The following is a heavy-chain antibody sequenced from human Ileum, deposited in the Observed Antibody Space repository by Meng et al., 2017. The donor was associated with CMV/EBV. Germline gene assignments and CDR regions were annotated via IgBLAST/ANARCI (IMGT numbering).Heavy chain of an antibody. CDR1: GGSFSGYC. Sequence: LTGAVYGGSFSGYCWNWLRQPPEKGLEWIGEINHSGSPNYNPSLKSRVTTSVDTFRNQFSLKLSSVTAADTAVYYCASGSSGWYGFDFWGQGTLVTVSS. CDR2: INHSGSP. V-gene: IGHV4-34*01. J-gene: IGHJ4*02. D-gene: IGHD6-19*01. CDR3: ASGSSGWYGFDF.